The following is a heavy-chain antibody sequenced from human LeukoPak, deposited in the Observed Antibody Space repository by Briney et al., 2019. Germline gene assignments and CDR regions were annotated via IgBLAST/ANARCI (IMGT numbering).Heavy chain of an antibody. V-gene: IGHV3-30-3*01. CDR1: EFTFSNYA. CDR2: ISYDGNTI. D-gene: IGHD4-11*01. J-gene: IGHJ4*02. CDR3: ARSGGLQKFDY. Sequence: GGSLRLSCAASEFTFSNYAVHWVRQAPGKGLKWVAVISYDGNTIHYADSVKGRFTISRDTSKNTLYLQMNSLRTEDTAVYYCARSGGLQKFDYWGQGTLVTVSS.